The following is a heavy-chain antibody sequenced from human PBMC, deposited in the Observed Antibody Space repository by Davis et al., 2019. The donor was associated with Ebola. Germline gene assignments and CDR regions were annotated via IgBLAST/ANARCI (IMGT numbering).Heavy chain of an antibody. Sequence: AASVKVSCKASGGTFSSYAISWVRQAPGQGLEWMGGIIPIFGTANYAQKFQGRVTITADESTSTAYMELSSLRSENTAVYYCARGLILEWSYLDYWGQGTLVTVSS. CDR2: IIPIFGTA. D-gene: IGHD3-3*01. J-gene: IGHJ4*02. V-gene: IGHV1-69*13. CDR1: GGTFSSYA. CDR3: ARGLILEWSYLDY.